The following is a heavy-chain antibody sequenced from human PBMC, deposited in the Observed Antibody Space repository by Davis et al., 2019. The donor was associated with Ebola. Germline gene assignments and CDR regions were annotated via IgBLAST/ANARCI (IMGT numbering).Heavy chain of an antibody. CDR2: INHSGNT. CDR3: AREVAAPYYFDY. J-gene: IGHJ4*02. Sequence: PSETLSLTCAVYGGSFSGYYWSWIRQPPGKGLEWIGEINHSGNTNYNPSLKSRVTISVDTSKNQFSLKLSSVTAADTAVYYCAREVAAPYYFDYWGQGTLVTVSS. D-gene: IGHD2-15*01. V-gene: IGHV4-34*01. CDR1: GGSFSGYY.